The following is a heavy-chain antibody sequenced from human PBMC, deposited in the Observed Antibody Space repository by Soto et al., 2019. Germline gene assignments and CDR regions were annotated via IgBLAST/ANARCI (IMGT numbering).Heavy chain of an antibody. CDR1: GYTFTSYA. V-gene: IGHV1-3*01. Sequence: ASVKVSCKASGYTFTSYAMHWVRQAPGQRLEWMGWINAGNGNTKYSQKFQGRVTITRDTSASTAYMELSSLRSEDTAVYYCARSLEKKGPKALNYYYGMDVWGQGTTVTVSS. CDR3: ARSLEKKGPKALNYYYGMDV. J-gene: IGHJ6*02. CDR2: INAGNGNT.